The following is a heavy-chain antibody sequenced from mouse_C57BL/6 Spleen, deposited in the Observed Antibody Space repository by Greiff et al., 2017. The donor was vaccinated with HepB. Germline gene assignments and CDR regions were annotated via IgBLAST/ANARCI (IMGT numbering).Heavy chain of an antibody. Sequence: EVKLMESGPGLVKPSQSLSLTCTVTGYSITSGYGWNWIRQFPGNKLEWMGYISYSGSTNYNPSLKSRISITRDTSKNPFFLQFNSVTTEDTATYYCARTARIKYWGQGTTLTVSS. J-gene: IGHJ2*01. V-gene: IGHV3-2*02. D-gene: IGHD1-2*01. CDR3: ARTARIKY. CDR1: GYSITSGYG. CDR2: ISYSGST.